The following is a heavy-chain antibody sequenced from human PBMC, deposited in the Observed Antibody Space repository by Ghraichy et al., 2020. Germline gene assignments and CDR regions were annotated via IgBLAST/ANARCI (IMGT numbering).Heavy chain of an antibody. CDR2: IYYSGST. V-gene: IGHV4-59*01. CDR1: GGSISSYY. D-gene: IGHD2-2*01. CDR3: ARDCSSTSCYDGYYYGMDV. Sequence: SQTLSLTCTVSGGSISSYYWSWIRQPPGKGLEWIGYIYYSGSTNYNPSLKSRVTISVDTSKNQFSLKLSSVTAADTAVYYCARDCSSTSCYDGYYYGMDVWGQGTTVTVSS. J-gene: IGHJ6*02.